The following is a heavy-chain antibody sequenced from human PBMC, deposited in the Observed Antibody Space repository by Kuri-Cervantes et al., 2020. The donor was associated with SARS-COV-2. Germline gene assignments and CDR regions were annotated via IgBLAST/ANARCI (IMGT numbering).Heavy chain of an antibody. CDR1: GFTFSSYS. J-gene: IGHJ1*01. Sequence: GESLKISCSASGFTFSSYSINWVRQAPGKGLEWVAFIRYDGSNKYYADSVKGRFTISRDNSKNTLYLQMNSLRAEDTAVYYCASEGSETGIAAIPSAAYFQHWGQGTLVTVSS. CDR2: IRYDGSNK. CDR3: ASEGSETGIAAIPSAAYFQH. V-gene: IGHV3-30*02. D-gene: IGHD6-25*01.